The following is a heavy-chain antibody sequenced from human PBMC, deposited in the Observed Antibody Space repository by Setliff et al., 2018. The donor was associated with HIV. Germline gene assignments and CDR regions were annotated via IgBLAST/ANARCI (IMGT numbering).Heavy chain of an antibody. CDR2: INYSGRP. CDR1: GGSVNDHY. V-gene: IGHV4-59*02. CDR3: ARHNVITYGGLFFDYYYYGMDV. Sequence: LSLTCSLSGGSVNDHYFSWIRQSPGKGLEWIGSINYSGRPKYNPSLNSRGAISLDTSKNELSLKLTSVTAADTALYYCARHNVITYGGLFFDYYYYGMDVWAHGTTVTVS. J-gene: IGHJ6*02. D-gene: IGHD3-16*01.